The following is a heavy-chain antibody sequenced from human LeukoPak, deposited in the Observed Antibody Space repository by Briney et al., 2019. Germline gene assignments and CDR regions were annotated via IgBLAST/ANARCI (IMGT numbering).Heavy chain of an antibody. CDR1: GYTFTSYA. D-gene: IGHD6-13*01. V-gene: IGHV7-4-1*02. Sequence: GASVKVSCKASGYTFTSYAMNWVRQAPGQGLEWMGWINTNTGNPTYAQGFTGRFVFSLDTSVSTAYLQISSLKAEDTAVYYCATSLLGYSSSWTPFDYWGQGTLVTVSS. J-gene: IGHJ4*02. CDR3: ATSLLGYSSSWTPFDY. CDR2: INTNTGNP.